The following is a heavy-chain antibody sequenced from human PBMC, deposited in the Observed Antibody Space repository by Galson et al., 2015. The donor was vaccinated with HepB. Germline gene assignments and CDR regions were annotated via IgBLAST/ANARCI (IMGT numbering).Heavy chain of an antibody. D-gene: IGHD3-22*01. J-gene: IGHJ4*02. Sequence: SLRLSCAASGFIFSSYGMHWVRPAPGKGLEWVAFIRYDGSNKYYADSGKGRFTISRDNSKNTLYVQMNSLRPEDTAVYYCAKDFGSSGYLTYYFDQWGQGSLVTVSS. CDR3: AKDFGSSGYLTYYFDQ. V-gene: IGHV3-30*02. CDR2: IRYDGSNK. CDR1: GFIFSSYG.